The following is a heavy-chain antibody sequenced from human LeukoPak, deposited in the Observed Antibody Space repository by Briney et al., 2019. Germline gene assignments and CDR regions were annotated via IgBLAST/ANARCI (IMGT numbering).Heavy chain of an antibody. Sequence: PGGSLRLSCAVSGLTSSNAWMSWVRQAPGKGLEWVGRIKSKTDGGTRDYAAPVKGRFTISGDDSENTLYLQMNSLKTEDTAVYYCTTFDYAAFLIWGQGTMVTVSS. CDR1: GLTSSNAW. CDR2: IKSKTDGGTR. D-gene: IGHD4/OR15-4a*01. J-gene: IGHJ3*02. CDR3: TTFDYAAFLI. V-gene: IGHV3-15*01.